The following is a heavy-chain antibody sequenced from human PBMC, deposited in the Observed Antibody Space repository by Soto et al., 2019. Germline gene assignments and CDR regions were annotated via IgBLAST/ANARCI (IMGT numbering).Heavy chain of an antibody. CDR3: AKDLGLGVIAGYPHDC. V-gene: IGHV3-23*01. D-gene: IGHD3-9*01. CDR1: GFTFNNYA. Sequence: DVQLLDSGGGLVQPGGSLRLSCAASGFTFNNYAMSWVRQAPGKGLEWVSTISVSGANTYYADSVKGRFIISRDDSKNTLYLQMNSLGAEDTAVYYCAKDLGLGVIAGYPHDCWGQGTLVTVS. J-gene: IGHJ4*02. CDR2: ISVSGANT.